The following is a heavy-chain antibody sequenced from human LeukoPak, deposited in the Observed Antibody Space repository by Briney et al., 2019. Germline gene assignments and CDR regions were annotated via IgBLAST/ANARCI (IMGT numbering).Heavy chain of an antibody. CDR3: AKGKDSSWYYFDY. V-gene: IGHV3-23*01. J-gene: IGHJ4*02. CDR1: GFTFSSYA. Sequence: GGSPRLSCAASGFTFSSYAMSWVRQAPGKGLEWVSAISGSGGSTYYADSVKGRFTISRDNSKNTLYLQMNSLRAEDTAVYYCAKGKDSSWYYFDYWGQGTLVTVSS. CDR2: ISGSGGST. D-gene: IGHD6-13*01.